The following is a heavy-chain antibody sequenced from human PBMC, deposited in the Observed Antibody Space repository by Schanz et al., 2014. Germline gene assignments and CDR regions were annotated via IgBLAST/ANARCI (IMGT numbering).Heavy chain of an antibody. J-gene: IGHJ6*02. V-gene: IGHV4-30-4*07. D-gene: IGHD1-1*01. CDR1: GGSISSGGYS. CDR3: ARGGRTTYNYYYGMDV. CDR2: IYYSGST. Sequence: QVQLQESGPGLVKPSQTLSLTCAVSGGSISSGGYSWNWIRQPPGKGLEWIVYIYYSGSTYYNPSLKSRVTKSVDTSKTQFPRKLSSVTAADTAVYYCARGGRTTYNYYYGMDVWGQGTTVTVSS.